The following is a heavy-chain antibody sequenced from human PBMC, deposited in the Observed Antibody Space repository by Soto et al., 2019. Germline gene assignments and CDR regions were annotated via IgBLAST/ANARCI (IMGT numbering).Heavy chain of an antibody. J-gene: IGHJ2*01. CDR2: IYHSGST. CDR3: ARTGYPPNQRSDL. V-gene: IGHV4-38-2*01. D-gene: IGHD3-9*01. CDR1: GYSISSGYY. Sequence: SETLSLTCAVSGYSISSGYYWGWIRQPPGKGLEWIGSIYHSGSTNDNPSLKSRVTISVDTSKNQFSLKLTSVTAADTAVYYCARTGYPPNQRSDLWGRGTRVTVSS.